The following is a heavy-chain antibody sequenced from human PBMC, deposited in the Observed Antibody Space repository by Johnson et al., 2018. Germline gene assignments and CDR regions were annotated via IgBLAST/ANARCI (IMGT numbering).Heavy chain of an antibody. CDR1: GFTFDDYA. D-gene: IGHD3-16*01. CDR2: IYSGGHT. CDR3: ASDLGGLDAFDI. V-gene: IGHV3-66*01. J-gene: IGHJ3*02. Sequence: VQLVESGGGLVQPGRSLRLSCAASGFTFDDYAMHWVRQAPGKGLEWVSVIYSGGHTYYADSVKGRFTISRDNSKNTLYLQMNSLRAEDTAVYYCASDLGGLDAFDIWGQGKRGTVSS.